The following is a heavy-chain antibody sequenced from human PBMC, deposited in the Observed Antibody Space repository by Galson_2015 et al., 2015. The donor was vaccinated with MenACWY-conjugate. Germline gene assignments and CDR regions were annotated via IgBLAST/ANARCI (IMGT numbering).Heavy chain of an antibody. CDR1: GFTFSNYV. Sequence: SLRLSCAASGFTFSNYVMTWVRQAPGKGLEWVSTISGSGVAAYYADSVKGRFTISRDNSDNTLYLQMNSLRAEDTAVYYCANGISRAGGVYYFDYWGQETLVTVSS. CDR3: ANGISRAGGVYYFDY. D-gene: IGHD1-14*01. J-gene: IGHJ4*02. V-gene: IGHV3-23*01. CDR2: ISGSGVAA.